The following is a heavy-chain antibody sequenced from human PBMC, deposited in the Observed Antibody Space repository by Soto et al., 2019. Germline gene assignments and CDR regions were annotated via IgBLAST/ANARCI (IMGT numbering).Heavy chain of an antibody. CDR1: GGSFSGYY. CDR3: ARVSSGWYTYFDY. V-gene: IGHV4-34*01. D-gene: IGHD6-19*01. CDR2: INHSGST. J-gene: IGHJ4*02. Sequence: SETLSLTCAVYGGSFSGYYWSWIRQSPGKGLEWIGEINHSGSTNYNPSLKSRVTISVDTSKNQFSLKLSSVTAADTAVYYCARVSSGWYTYFDYWGQGTLVTASS.